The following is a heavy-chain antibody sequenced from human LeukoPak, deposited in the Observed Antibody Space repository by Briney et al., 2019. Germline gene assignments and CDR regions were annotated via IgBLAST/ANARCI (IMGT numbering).Heavy chain of an antibody. D-gene: IGHD3-16*01. Sequence: GGSLRLSCTASGFTFGDYAMSWVRQAPGKGLEWVGFIRSKAYGGTTEYAASVKGRFTISRDDSKSIAYLHMNSLKTEDTAVYYCTRVRWGSWIGDYWGQGTLVTVSS. CDR3: TRVRWGSWIGDY. CDR1: GFTFGDYA. J-gene: IGHJ4*02. CDR2: IRSKAYGGTT. V-gene: IGHV3-49*04.